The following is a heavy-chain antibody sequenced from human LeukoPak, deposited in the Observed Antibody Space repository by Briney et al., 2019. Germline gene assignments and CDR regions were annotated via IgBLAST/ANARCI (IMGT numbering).Heavy chain of an antibody. J-gene: IGHJ4*02. CDR1: GLTVSNNY. CDR2: ISTGGSP. Sequence: GGSLRLSCAASGLTVSNNYMTWVRQAPGKGLGWVSLISTGGSPYYTDSVKGRFTISRDNSKNTLFLQMNSLRAEDTAVYYCVRGFRGYSFDYWGQGTLVTVSS. V-gene: IGHV3-53*01. CDR3: VRGFRGYSFDY.